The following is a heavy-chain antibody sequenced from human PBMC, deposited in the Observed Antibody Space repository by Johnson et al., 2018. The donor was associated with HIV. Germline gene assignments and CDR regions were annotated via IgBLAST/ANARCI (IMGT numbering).Heavy chain of an antibody. V-gene: IGHV3-NL1*01. D-gene: IGHD5-12*01. Sequence: VQLVESGGGVVQPGRSLRLSCAASGFTFSSYAMHWVRQAPGKGLEWVSGISWNSGSIGYADSVKGRFTISRDNSKNTLYLQMNSLRAEDTAVYYCAKDPSYIVATAMTDAFDIWGQGTMVTVSS. J-gene: IGHJ3*02. CDR3: AKDPSYIVATAMTDAFDI. CDR1: GFTFSSYA. CDR2: ISWNSGSI.